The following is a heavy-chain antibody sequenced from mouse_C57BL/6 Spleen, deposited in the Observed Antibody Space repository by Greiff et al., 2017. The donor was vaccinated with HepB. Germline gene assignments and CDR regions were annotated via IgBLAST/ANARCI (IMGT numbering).Heavy chain of an antibody. Sequence: EVQLQESGPVLVKPGPSVKISCKASGFTFTDYYMHWVKQSHGKSLEWIGLVSPYNGGTSYNQKLQGKDTLTVETSSSTAYMELNSLTSEDSAVYYLITGTPYAMDYWGQGTSVTVSS. CDR3: ITGTPYAMDY. CDR1: GFTFTDYY. CDR2: VSPYNGGT. J-gene: IGHJ4*01. D-gene: IGHD4-1*01. V-gene: IGHV1-36*01.